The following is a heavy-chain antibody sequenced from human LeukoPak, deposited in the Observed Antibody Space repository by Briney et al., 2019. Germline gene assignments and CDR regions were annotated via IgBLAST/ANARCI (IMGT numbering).Heavy chain of an antibody. V-gene: IGHV4-61*01. CDR2: IYYSGST. CDR3: ARAMSGYDSSGYYFGYYYYYYMDV. J-gene: IGHJ6*03. Sequence: PSETLSLTCTVSGGSISSGSYYWSWIRQPPGKGLEWIGYIYYSGSTNYNPSLKSRVTISVDTSKNQFPLKLSSVTAADTAVYYCARAMSGYDSSGYYFGYYYYYYMDVWGKGTTVTISS. CDR1: GGSISSGSYY. D-gene: IGHD3-22*01.